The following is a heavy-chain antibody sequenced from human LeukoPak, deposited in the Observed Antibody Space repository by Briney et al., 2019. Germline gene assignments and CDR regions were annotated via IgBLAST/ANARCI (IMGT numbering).Heavy chain of an antibody. D-gene: IGHD2-15*01. CDR2: IYYSGST. Sequence: SETLSLTCTVSGGSISSYYWSWIRQPPGKGLEWIGYIYYSGSTNYNPPLKSRVTISVDTSKNQFSLKLSSVTAADTAVYYCARAGGLVGADYFDYWGQGTLVTVSS. V-gene: IGHV4-59*08. CDR3: ARAGGLVGADYFDY. J-gene: IGHJ4*02. CDR1: GGSISSYY.